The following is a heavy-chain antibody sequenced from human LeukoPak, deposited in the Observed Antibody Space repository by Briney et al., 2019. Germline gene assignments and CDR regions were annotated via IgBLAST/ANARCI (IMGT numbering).Heavy chain of an antibody. CDR2: MNPNSGNT. CDR3: ARDLAGTSPHYFDY. Sequence: ASVKVSCKASGYTFTSYVINWVRQATGQGLEWMGWMNPNSGNTGYAQKFQGRVTMTRNTSISTAYMELSSLRSEDTAVYYCARDLAGTSPHYFDYWGQGTLVTVSS. J-gene: IGHJ4*02. V-gene: IGHV1-8*01. D-gene: IGHD1-1*01. CDR1: GYTFTSYV.